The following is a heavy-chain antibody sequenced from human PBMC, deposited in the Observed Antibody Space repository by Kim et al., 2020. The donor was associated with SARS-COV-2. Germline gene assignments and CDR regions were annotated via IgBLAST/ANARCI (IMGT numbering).Heavy chain of an antibody. CDR3: ARVPYGDYVRYFDY. CDR1: GGSFSGYY. V-gene: IGHV4-34*01. D-gene: IGHD4-17*01. Sequence: SETLSFTCAVYGGSFSGYYWSWIRQPPGKGLEWIGEINHSGSTNYNPSLKSRVTISVDTSKNQFSLKLSSVTAADTAVYYCARVPYGDYVRYFDYWGQGTLVTVSS. CDR2: INHSGST. J-gene: IGHJ4*02.